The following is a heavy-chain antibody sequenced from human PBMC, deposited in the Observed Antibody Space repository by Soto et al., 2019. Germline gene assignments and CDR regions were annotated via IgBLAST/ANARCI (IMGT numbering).Heavy chain of an antibody. CDR3: ARVEVKGAYNSA. V-gene: IGHV1-46*01. CDR1: GYTFTSYF. Sequence: QVQLVQSGAEVKKPGASVKVSCKASGYTFTSYFIHWVRQAPGQGLEWMVVINPTGGATSYAQKFQGRVSMTRDTSTSTVYMELSSLGPDDTAVYYCARVEVKGAYNSAWGQGTLVTVSS. J-gene: IGHJ5*02. CDR2: INPTGGAT. D-gene: IGHD6-19*01.